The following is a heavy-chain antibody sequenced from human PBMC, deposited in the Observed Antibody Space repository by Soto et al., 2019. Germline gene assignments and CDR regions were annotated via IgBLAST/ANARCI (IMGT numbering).Heavy chain of an antibody. V-gene: IGHV1-3*01. D-gene: IGHD3-3*01. CDR1: GYTFTSYA. CDR2: INAGNGNT. CDR3: ARDALPAYYDFWSGYPAKYNWFDP. J-gene: IGHJ5*02. Sequence: ASVKVSCKASGYTFTSYAMHWGRQAPGQRLEWMGWINAGNGNTKYSQKFQGRVTITRDTSASTAYMELSSLRSEDTAVYYCARDALPAYYDFWSGYPAKYNWFDPWGQGTLVTVSS.